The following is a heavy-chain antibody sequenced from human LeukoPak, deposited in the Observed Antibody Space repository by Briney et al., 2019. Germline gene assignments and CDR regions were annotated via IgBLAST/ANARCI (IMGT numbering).Heavy chain of an antibody. CDR2: ISGSGGST. V-gene: IGHV3-23*01. D-gene: IGHD6-19*01. Sequence: PGGSLRLSCAASGFTFSSYAMSWVRQAPGKGLEWVSAISGSGGSTYYADSVKGRFTISRDNSKNTLYLQMNSLRAEDTAVYYCAKVDGQWLRGRYYFDYWGQGTLVTVSS. CDR1: GFTFSSYA. CDR3: AKVDGQWLRGRYYFDY. J-gene: IGHJ4*02.